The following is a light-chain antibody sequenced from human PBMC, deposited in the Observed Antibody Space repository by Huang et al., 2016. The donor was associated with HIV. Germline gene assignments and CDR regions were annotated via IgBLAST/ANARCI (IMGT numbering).Light chain of an antibody. J-gene: IGKJ1*01. V-gene: IGKV3-15*01. Sequence: EIVMTQSPATLSVSPGERATLSCRASQSVSSNLAWYQQKPGQAPRLLIYGPSTRATGIPAMFSGSGSGTEFTLTISSLQSEDFAVYYCQQYNNWPRTFGQGTKVEIK. CDR2: GPS. CDR3: QQYNNWPRT. CDR1: QSVSSN.